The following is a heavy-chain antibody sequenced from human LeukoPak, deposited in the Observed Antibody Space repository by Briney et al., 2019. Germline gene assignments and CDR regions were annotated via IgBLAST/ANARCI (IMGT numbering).Heavy chain of an antibody. CDR1: GVSISNSGYY. D-gene: IGHD7-27*01. J-gene: IGHJ4*02. Sequence: PSETLSLTCTVLGVSISNSGYYWGWIRQPPGRGLEWIGSIYDSGSTYYHPSLKSRVTISVDTSKNQFSLNLSSVTAADTAVYYCVRHVSNWGEDYWGQGTLVTVSS. CDR3: VRHVSNWGEDY. CDR2: IYDSGST. V-gene: IGHV4-39*01.